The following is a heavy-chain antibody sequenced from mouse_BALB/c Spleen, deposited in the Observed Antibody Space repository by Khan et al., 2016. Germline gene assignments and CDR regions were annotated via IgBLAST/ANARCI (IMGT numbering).Heavy chain of an antibody. CDR1: GNTFTSYT. CDR3: ARSPGAGFDY. J-gene: IGHJ2*01. CDR2: INPSSGYT. Sequence: QVQLKQSGAELARPGASVKMSCKASGNTFTSYTMHWVKQRPGQGLEWIGYINPSSGYTNYNQKFKDKATLTADKSSSTAYMQLSSLTSEDSAVYYCARSPGAGFDYWRQGTTLTVSS. D-gene: IGHD4-1*01. V-gene: IGHV1-4*01.